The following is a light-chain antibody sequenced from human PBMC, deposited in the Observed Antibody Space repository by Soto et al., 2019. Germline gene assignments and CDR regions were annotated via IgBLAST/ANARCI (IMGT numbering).Light chain of an antibody. V-gene: IGKV3-20*01. CDR1: QSVSSSY. J-gene: IGKJ5*01. Sequence: EIVLTQSPGTLSLSPGERATLSCRASQSVSSSYLAWYQQKPGQAPRLLIYGASSRATGIPDRFSGSGSGTDFTLTISRLEPEYFAVYFCQQYVNSPITFGQGTRLEIK. CDR2: GAS. CDR3: QQYVNSPIT.